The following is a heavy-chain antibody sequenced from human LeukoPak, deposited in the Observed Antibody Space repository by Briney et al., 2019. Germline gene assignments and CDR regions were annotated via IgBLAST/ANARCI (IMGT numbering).Heavy chain of an antibody. V-gene: IGHV1-18*01. CDR1: GYTFTSYG. D-gene: IGHD3-9*01. CDR2: ISAYNGNT. Sequence: GASVKVSCKASGYTFTSYGISWVRQAPGQGLEWMGWISAYNGNTNYAQKLQGRVTMTTDTSTSTAYMELRSLRSGDTAVYYCARTSRYFDWLLPYYFDYWGQGTLVTVSS. CDR3: ARTSRYFDWLLPYYFDY. J-gene: IGHJ4*02.